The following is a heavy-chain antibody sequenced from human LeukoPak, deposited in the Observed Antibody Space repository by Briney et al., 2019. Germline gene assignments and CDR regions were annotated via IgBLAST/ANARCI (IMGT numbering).Heavy chain of an antibody. V-gene: IGHV3-21*01. CDR1: GFTFSSYS. CDR2: ISSSSSYI. D-gene: IGHD4-17*01. Sequence: PGGSLRLSCAASGFTFSSYSMNWVRQAPGKGLEWVSSISSSSSYIYYVDSVKGRFTISRDNAKNSLYLQMNSLRAEDTAVYYCARDLYGDYPWDYWGQGTLVTVSS. J-gene: IGHJ4*02. CDR3: ARDLYGDYPWDY.